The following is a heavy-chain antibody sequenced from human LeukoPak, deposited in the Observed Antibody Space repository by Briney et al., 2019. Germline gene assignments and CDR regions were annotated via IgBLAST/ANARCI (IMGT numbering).Heavy chain of an antibody. CDR2: IYYSGST. J-gene: IGHJ4*02. D-gene: IGHD4-17*01. CDR3: ARLGGDYRLVDY. V-gene: IGHV4-59*08. Sequence: PSEALSLTCTVSGGSISSYYWSWIRQPPGKGLEWIGYIYYSGSTNYNPSLKSRVTISVDTSKNQFSLKLSSVTAADTAVYYCARLGGDYRLVDYRGQGTLVTVSS. CDR1: GGSISSYY.